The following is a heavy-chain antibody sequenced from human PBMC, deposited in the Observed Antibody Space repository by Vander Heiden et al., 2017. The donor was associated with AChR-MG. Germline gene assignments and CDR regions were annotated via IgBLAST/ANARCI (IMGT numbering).Heavy chain of an antibody. D-gene: IGHD5-12*01. CDR3: ARSGLERAPVRSNWFDP. J-gene: IGHJ5*02. CDR2: IKQDGSEK. V-gene: IGHV3-7*03. CDR1: GFTFSSYW. Sequence: EVQLVESGGGLVQPGGSLRLSCAASGFTFSSYWMSWVRQAPGKGLEWVANIKQDGSEKYYVDSVKGRVTISRDNAKNSLYLQMNSLRAEDTAVYYCARSGLERAPVRSNWFDPWGQGTLVTVSS.